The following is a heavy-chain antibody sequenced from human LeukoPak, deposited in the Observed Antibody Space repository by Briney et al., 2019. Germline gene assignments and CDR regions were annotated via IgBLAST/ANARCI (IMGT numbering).Heavy chain of an antibody. V-gene: IGHV3-74*01. CDR1: GFTFSSYW. CDR2: INSDGSST. CDR3: AKVVARDWFDP. D-gene: IGHD5-12*01. Sequence: PGGSLRLSCAASGFTFSSYWMHWVHQAPGKGLVWVSRINSDGSSTSYADSVKGRFTISRDNAKNTLYLQMNSLRAEDTAVYYCAKVVARDWFDPWGQGTLVTVSS. J-gene: IGHJ5*02.